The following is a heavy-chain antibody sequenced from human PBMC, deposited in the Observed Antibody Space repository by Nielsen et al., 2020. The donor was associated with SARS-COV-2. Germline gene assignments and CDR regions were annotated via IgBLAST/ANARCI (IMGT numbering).Heavy chain of an antibody. CDR1: GASIRNTS. CDR2: SDHSWRI. D-gene: IGHD2-2*01. CDR3: ARLPAGTVSFDI. J-gene: IGHJ3*02. V-gene: IGHV4-59*08. Sequence: SETLSLTCAVSGASIRNTSWGWIRQPPGKRLEWIAYSDHSWRINYYPSLKSRATISADTSKDQISLKLSSVTAADTAVYYCARLPAGTVSFDIWGQGTMVTVS.